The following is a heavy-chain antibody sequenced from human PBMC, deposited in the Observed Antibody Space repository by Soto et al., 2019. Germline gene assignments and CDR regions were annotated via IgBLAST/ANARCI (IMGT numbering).Heavy chain of an antibody. V-gene: IGHV1-46*03. CDR1: GYTFTSYY. J-gene: IGHJ4*02. CDR2: INPNGGST. CDR3: AREALGVYCSGGSCLDY. D-gene: IGHD2-15*01. Sequence: QVQLVQSGAEVKKPGASVKVSCKASGYTFTSYYMHWVRQAPGQGLEWMGIINPNGGSTSYAQKFKGRVTMTRDTSTSTVYMELSSLRSEDTAVYYCAREALGVYCSGGSCLDYWGQGTLVTVSS.